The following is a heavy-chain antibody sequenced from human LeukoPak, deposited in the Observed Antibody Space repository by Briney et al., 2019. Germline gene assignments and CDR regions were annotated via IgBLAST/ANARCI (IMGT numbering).Heavy chain of an antibody. CDR1: GFTFSSYA. J-gene: IGHJ4*02. Sequence: GGSLRLSCAASGFTFSSYAMSWVRQAPGKGLEWVSAISGSGGSTYYADSVKGRFTISRDNSKNTLYLQMNSLRAEDTAVYYCAARRLEYSSGWYDRNYWGQGTLVTVSS. V-gene: IGHV3-23*01. CDR2: ISGSGGST. D-gene: IGHD6-19*01. CDR3: AARRLEYSSGWYDRNY.